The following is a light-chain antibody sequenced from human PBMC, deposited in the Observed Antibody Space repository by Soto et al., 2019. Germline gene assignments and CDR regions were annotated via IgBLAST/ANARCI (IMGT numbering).Light chain of an antibody. CDR2: KAS. CDR1: QSIDTW. J-gene: IGKJ1*01. CDR3: QQYNNYFWA. Sequence: DIQMTQFPSTLSASVGDRVTITCRASQSIDTWLAWYQQKPGKAPKLLILKASSLESGVPSRFSGSGSGTEFTLTISSLQPDDLATYYCQQYNNYFWAFGQGTKVDIK. V-gene: IGKV1-5*03.